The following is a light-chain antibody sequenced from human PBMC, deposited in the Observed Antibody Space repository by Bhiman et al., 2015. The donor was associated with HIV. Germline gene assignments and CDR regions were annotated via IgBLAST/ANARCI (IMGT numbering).Light chain of an antibody. CDR2: QDN. CDR1: KLGHKY. CDR3: QAWDSSTFYV. Sequence: SYELTQPPSVSVSPGQTASITCSGDKLGHKYACWYQQKPGQSPVLVIYQDNKRPSGIPERFSGSNPGNTATLTISGTQAMDEADYYCQAWDSSTFYVFGTGTKVTVL. V-gene: IGLV3-1*01. J-gene: IGLJ1*01.